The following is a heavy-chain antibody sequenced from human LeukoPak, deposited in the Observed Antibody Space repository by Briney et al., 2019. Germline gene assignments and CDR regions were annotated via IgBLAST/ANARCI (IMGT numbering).Heavy chain of an antibody. D-gene: IGHD2-2*01. CDR2: IYTSGST. CDR1: GGSISSYY. CDR3: AREGHCGSTSCPYDH. V-gene: IGHV4-4*07. J-gene: IGHJ4*02. Sequence: SETLSLTCTVSGGSISSYYWSWIRQPAGKGLEWIGRIYTSGSTNYNPSLKSRVTMSVDTSKNQFSLKLSSVTAADTAAYFCAREGHCGSTSCPYDHWGQGTLVTVSS.